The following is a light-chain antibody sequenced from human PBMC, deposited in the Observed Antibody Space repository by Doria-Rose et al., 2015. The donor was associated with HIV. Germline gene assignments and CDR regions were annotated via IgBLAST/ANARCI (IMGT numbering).Light chain of an antibody. Sequence: EIVLTQSSGTLSLSPGERATLSCRASQSFSSTYLAWYQQKPGQAPSLLIYDGSTRATDIPDRFSASGSGTDFTLTINRLEPEDFALYYCHQYGTSWTFGQGTKVEI. CDR3: HQYGTSWT. J-gene: IGKJ1*01. V-gene: IGKV3-20*01. CDR1: QSFSSTY. CDR2: DGS.